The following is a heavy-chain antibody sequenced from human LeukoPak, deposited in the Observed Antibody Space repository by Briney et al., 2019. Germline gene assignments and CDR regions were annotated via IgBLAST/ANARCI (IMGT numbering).Heavy chain of an antibody. Sequence: SQTLSLTCTVSGGSISSGGYYWSWIRQHPGKGLEWIGYIYYSGSTYYNPSLKSRATISVDTSKNQFSLKLSSVTAADTAVYYCARENYGEGSWFDPWGQGTLVTVSS. CDR1: GGSISSGGYY. CDR2: IYYSGST. D-gene: IGHD1-7*01. CDR3: ARENYGEGSWFDP. J-gene: IGHJ5*02. V-gene: IGHV4-31*03.